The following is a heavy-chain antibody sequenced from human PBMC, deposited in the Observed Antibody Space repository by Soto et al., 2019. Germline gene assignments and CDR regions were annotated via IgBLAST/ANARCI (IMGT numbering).Heavy chain of an antibody. V-gene: IGHV4-59*01. CDR3: ARERDSSGYYHLFDY. CDR2: IYYSGST. Sequence: PSETLSLTCTVPGGSISSYYWSWIRQPPGKGLEWIGYIYYSGSTNYNPSLKSRVTISVDTSKNQFSLKLSSVTAADTAVYYCARERDSSGYYHLFDYWGQGTLVTVPQ. J-gene: IGHJ4*02. D-gene: IGHD3-22*01. CDR1: GGSISSYY.